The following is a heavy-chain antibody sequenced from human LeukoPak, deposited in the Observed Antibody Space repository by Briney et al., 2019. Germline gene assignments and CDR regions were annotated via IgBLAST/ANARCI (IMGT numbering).Heavy chain of an antibody. CDR1: GGSISSGDYY. Sequence: SETLSLTCTVSGGSISSGDYYWSWIRQPPGKGLEWIGYIYYSGSTYYNPSLKSRVTISVDTSKNQFSLKLSSVTAADTAVYYCARDLGTAISFDYWGRGTLVTVSS. J-gene: IGHJ4*02. V-gene: IGHV4-30-4*08. CDR3: ARDLGTAISFDY. CDR2: IYYSGST. D-gene: IGHD5-18*01.